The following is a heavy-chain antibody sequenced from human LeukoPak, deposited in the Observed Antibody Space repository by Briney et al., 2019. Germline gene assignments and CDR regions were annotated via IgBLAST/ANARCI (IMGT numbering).Heavy chain of an antibody. CDR1: GFTFSSYA. CDR3: AREGRELCSGWFDY. J-gene: IGHJ4*02. V-gene: IGHV3-30-3*01. D-gene: IGHD6-19*01. Sequence: GGSLRLSCAASGFTFSSYAMHWVRQAPGKGLEWVAVISYDGSNKYYADSVKGRFTISRDNSKNTLYLQMNSLRAEDTAVYYCAREGRELCSGWFDYWGQGTLVTVSS. CDR2: ISYDGSNK.